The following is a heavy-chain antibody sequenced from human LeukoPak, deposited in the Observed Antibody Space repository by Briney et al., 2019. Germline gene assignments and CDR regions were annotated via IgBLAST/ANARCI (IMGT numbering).Heavy chain of an antibody. D-gene: IGHD6-13*01. CDR1: GYTFTSYD. V-gene: IGHV1-8*01. J-gene: IGHJ4*02. Sequence: ASVKVSCKASGYTFTSYDINWVRQATGQGLEWMGWMNPNSGNTGYAQKFQGRVAMTRNTSISTAYMELSSLRSEDTAVYYCAREGSSSWYQKSFDYWGQGTLVTVSS. CDR2: MNPNSGNT. CDR3: AREGSSSWYQKSFDY.